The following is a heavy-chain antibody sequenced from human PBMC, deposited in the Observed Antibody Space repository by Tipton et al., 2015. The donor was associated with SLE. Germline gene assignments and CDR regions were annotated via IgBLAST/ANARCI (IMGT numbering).Heavy chain of an antibody. CDR2: IYYSGST. D-gene: IGHD3-16*01. CDR1: GGSISSSSYY. J-gene: IGHJ4*02. V-gene: IGHV4-39*07. Sequence: TLSLTCTVSGGSISSSSYYWGWIRQPPGKGLEWIGSIYYSGSTYYNPSLKSRVTISVDRSNNQFSLRLSSVTAADTAVYYCASGGVAARTIDYGGQGTLVTVSS. CDR3: ASGGVAARTIDY.